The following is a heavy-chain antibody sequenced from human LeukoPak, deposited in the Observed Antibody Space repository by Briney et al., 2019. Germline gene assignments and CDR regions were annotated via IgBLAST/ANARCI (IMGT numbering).Heavy chain of an antibody. CDR3: ARTRYYYNSRSYGAPYYFDY. CDR2: IYYSGST. CDR1: GGSISSNSYY. D-gene: IGHD3-10*01. Sequence: ASETLSLTCAVFGGSISSNSYYWGWIRQPPGKGLEWIGSIYYSGSTYYNPSLKSRVTISVDTSKNQFSLKLSSVTAADTAVYYCARTRYYYNSRSYGAPYYFDYWGQGTLVTVSS. J-gene: IGHJ4*02. V-gene: IGHV4-39*01.